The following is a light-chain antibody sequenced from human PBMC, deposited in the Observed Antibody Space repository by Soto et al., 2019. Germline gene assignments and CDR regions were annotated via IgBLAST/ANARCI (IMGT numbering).Light chain of an antibody. CDR2: DAS. V-gene: IGKV3-11*01. CDR1: QSVNTF. J-gene: IGKJ5*01. Sequence: EIVLTQSPATLSLSPGERATLSCRASQSVNTFLAWYQQKPGQAPRLLISDASNRATGIPARFSGSGSGTEFTLTISSLQTEDLAVYYCQQYNNWPPITFGQGTRLEIK. CDR3: QQYNNWPPIT.